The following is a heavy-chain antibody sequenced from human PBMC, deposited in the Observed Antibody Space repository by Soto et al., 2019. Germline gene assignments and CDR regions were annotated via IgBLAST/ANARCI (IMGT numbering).Heavy chain of an antibody. D-gene: IGHD1-26*01. V-gene: IGHV3-7*01. J-gene: IGHJ6*04. CDR2: IKEDGSVK. Sequence: GGSLRLSCAASGFSFSNYWMAWVRQAPGQGLEWVANIKEDGSVKQYADSVKGRFTISRDNGKNSQYLQMNSLRAEDTAVYYCARDQVGALDVWGKGTTVTSPQ. CDR3: ARDQVGALDV. CDR1: GFSFSNYW.